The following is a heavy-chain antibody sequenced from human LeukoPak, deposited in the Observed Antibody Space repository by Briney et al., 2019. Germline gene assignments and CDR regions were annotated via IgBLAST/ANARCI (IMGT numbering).Heavy chain of an antibody. J-gene: IGHJ4*02. CDR3: ARGRYCSGANCYSMGGAGADY. CDR1: GYTFTGYY. D-gene: IGHD2-15*01. Sequence: GASVKVSCKPSGYTFTGYYMHWVRQAPGQGLEWMGWINPNSGGTNYAQNFQGRVTMTRDTSISTAYMELSRLRSDDTALYYCARGRYCSGANCYSMGGAGADYWGQGTLVTVSS. CDR2: INPNSGGT. V-gene: IGHV1-2*02.